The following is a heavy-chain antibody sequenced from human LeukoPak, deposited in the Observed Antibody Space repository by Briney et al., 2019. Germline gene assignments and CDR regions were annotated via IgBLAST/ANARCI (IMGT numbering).Heavy chain of an antibody. J-gene: IGHJ4*02. V-gene: IGHV3-74*01. Sequence: PGGSLRLSCAASGFTFSSYWMHWVRQAPGKGLVWVSRINSDGSSTSYADSVKGRFTISRDNAKNTLYLQMNSLRAEDTAVYYCARVPDWSDRIDYWGQGTLVTVSS. CDR3: ARVPDWSDRIDY. D-gene: IGHD3-9*01. CDR1: GFTFSSYW. CDR2: INSDGSST.